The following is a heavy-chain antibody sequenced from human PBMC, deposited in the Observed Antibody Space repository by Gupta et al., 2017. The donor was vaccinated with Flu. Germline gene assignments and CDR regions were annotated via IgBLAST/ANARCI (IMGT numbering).Heavy chain of an antibody. CDR2: IWNDGNKK. CDR3: ARDKWGFVAATHFDL. Sequence: YGMNWVRQAPGKGLEGVALIWNDGNKKDYADAVKGRFTISRDNSKNRLWLQMRSLRAEDTAVYYCARDKWGFVAATHFDLWRQGTLVTVCS. D-gene: IGHD2-15*01. V-gene: IGHV3-33*07. J-gene: IGHJ4*02. CDR1: YG.